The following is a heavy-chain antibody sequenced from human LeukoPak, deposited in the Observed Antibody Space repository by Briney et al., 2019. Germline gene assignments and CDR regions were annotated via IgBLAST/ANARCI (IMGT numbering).Heavy chain of an antibody. Sequence: GGSLRLSCAASGFAFSNSWMSWVRQAPGKGLEWVANINHEGGDIHYVDSVKGRFTISRDNARDSLYLQMNSLRAEDTAVYYCATYINWVAGDVWGQGTTVTVSS. J-gene: IGHJ6*02. CDR3: ATYINWVAGDV. D-gene: IGHD1-1*01. CDR2: INHEGGDI. CDR1: GFAFSNSW. V-gene: IGHV3-7*01.